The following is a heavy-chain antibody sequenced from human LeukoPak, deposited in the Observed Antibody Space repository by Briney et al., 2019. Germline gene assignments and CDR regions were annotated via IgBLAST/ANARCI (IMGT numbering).Heavy chain of an antibody. J-gene: IGHJ4*01. V-gene: IGHV3-23*01. CDR3: AKDAVGSSWTFGY. Sequence: PGGSLRLSXAASGFTFSTYAMSWVRQAPGKGLEWVSTISGSDGSTYYADSVKGRFTISRDNSKNILYLQMNSLRGEDTAVYYCAKDAVGSSWTFGYWGRGTLVTVSS. CDR1: GFTFSTYA. CDR2: ISGSDGST. D-gene: IGHD6-13*01.